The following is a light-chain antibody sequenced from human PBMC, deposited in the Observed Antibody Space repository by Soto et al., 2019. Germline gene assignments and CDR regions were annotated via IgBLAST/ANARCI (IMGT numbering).Light chain of an antibody. CDR2: GAF. Sequence: EIVLTQSPATLSLTPGERATLSCRASPSVTNCLAWCQQKPGQAPRLLIYGAFNRATGIPARFSGSGSGTDFTLTISSLEPEDSAVYYCQQRNVWPPVTFGQGTRLEIK. V-gene: IGKV3-11*01. J-gene: IGKJ5*01. CDR3: QQRNVWPPVT. CDR1: PSVTNC.